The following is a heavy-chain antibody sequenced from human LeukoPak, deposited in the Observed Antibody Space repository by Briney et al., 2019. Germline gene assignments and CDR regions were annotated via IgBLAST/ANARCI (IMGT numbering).Heavy chain of an antibody. CDR3: ARIYCSSTSCYLLDY. CDR1: GYTFTAYY. Sequence: ASVKVSCKASGYTFTAYYMHWVRQAPGQGLEWMGWISPNSGATNYAQKFQGRVTMTRDTSISTAYMELSRLRSDDTAVYYCARIYCSSTSCYLLDYWGQGTLVTVSS. V-gene: IGHV1-2*02. CDR2: ISPNSGAT. D-gene: IGHD2-2*01. J-gene: IGHJ4*02.